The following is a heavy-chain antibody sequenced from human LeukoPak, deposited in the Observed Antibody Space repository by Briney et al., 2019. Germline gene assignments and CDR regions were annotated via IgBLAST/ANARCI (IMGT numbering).Heavy chain of an antibody. CDR1: GASISSYY. J-gene: IGHJ4*02. CDR2: LYISGST. Sequence: SETLSLTCTVSGASISSYYYNWIRPTAGRGLEWIGRLYISGSTDYNPSLKSRVTISVDTSKNQFSLRLSSVTAADTAVYFCARDLSGSLYFDYWGQGVLVTVSS. CDR3: ARDLSGSLYFDY. V-gene: IGHV4-4*07. D-gene: IGHD3-10*01.